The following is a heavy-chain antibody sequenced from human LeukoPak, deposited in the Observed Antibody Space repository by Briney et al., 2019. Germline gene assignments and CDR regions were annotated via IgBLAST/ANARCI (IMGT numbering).Heavy chain of an antibody. J-gene: IGHJ3*02. Sequence: SQTLSLTCAISGDSVSSNSAAWNWIRQSPSRGLEWLGRTYYRSKWYNDYAVSVKSRITINPDTSKNQFSLKLSSVTAADTAVYYCAGIVGPRHDAFDIWGQGTMVTVSS. CDR2: TYYRSKWYN. CDR3: AGIVGPRHDAFDI. D-gene: IGHD1-26*01. CDR1: GDSVSSNSAA. V-gene: IGHV6-1*01.